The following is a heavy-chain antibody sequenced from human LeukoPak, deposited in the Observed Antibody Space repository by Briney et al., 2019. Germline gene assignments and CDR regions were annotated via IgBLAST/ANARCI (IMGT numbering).Heavy chain of an antibody. CDR1: GYTFTSNY. CDR2: ISPSGGST. J-gene: IGHJ4*02. D-gene: IGHD3-10*01. CDR3: ARSGMVRGVMGPSDY. V-gene: IGHV1-46*01. Sequence: GASVKVSCKAFGYTFTSNYMHWVRQAPGQGPEWMGVISPSGGSTTYAQKFQGRVTLTRDMSTSTDYLELSSLRSEDTAVYYCARSGMVRGVMGPSDYWGQGTLVTVSS.